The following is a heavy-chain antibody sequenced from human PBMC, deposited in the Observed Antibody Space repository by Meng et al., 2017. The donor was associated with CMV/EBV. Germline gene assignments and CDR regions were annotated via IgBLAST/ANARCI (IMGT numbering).Heavy chain of an antibody. CDR3: ARGYCSSTSCYIFGVGYYYYHGMDV. D-gene: IGHD2-2*02. V-gene: IGHV1-8*01. CDR2: MNPNSGNT. Sequence: ASVQVSCKASGYTFTSYDINWVRQATGQGLEWMGWMNPNSGNTGYAQKFQGRVTMTRNTSISTAYMERSSLRSEDTAVYYCARGYCSSTSCYIFGVGYYYYHGMDVWGQGTTVTVSS. CDR1: GYTFTSYD. J-gene: IGHJ6*02.